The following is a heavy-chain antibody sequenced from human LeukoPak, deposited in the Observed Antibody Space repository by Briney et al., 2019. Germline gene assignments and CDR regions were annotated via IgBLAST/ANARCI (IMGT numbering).Heavy chain of an antibody. CDR1: GYSITTNYY. Sequence: SETLSLTCTVSGYSITTNYYWAWIRQSPGTGLEWIGSVYHNGETYYNTSLKSRVIISVDTSKNEFSLRLTSVNAADTAVYYCVTSRSWELSDMAVWGKGITVIVSS. V-gene: IGHV4-38-2*02. D-gene: IGHD1-26*01. J-gene: IGHJ6*03. CDR2: VYHNGET. CDR3: VTSRSWELSDMAV.